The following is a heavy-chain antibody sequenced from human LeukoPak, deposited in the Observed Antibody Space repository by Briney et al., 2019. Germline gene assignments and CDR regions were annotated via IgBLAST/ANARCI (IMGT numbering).Heavy chain of an antibody. CDR1: GGSISGGDYY. Sequence: SETLSLTCTVSGGSISGGDYYWSWIRQPPGKGLEWIGYIYTSGSTNYNPSLKSRVTISVDTSKNQFSLKLSSVTAADTAVYYCARKGIAAAGTPETYYYYYYMDVWGKGTTVTVSS. CDR2: IYTSGST. CDR3: ARKGIAAAGTPETYYYYYYMDV. V-gene: IGHV4-61*08. D-gene: IGHD6-13*01. J-gene: IGHJ6*03.